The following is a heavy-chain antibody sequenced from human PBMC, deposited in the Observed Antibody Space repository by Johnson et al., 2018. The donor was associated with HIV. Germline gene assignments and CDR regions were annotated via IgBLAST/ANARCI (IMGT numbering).Heavy chain of an antibody. CDR2: IYSGGST. V-gene: IGHV3-66*01. J-gene: IGHJ3*02. CDR1: GFTVSSNY. CDR3: AREVDYAVNTQHLDAFDI. Sequence: VQLVESGGGLVQPGGSLRLSCAASGFTVSSNYMNWVRQAPGKGLEWVSVIYSGGSTFYADSVKGRFTISRDNSKNTLYLQMNSLRAEDTAVYYCAREVDYAVNTQHLDAFDIWGQGEMVTVSS. D-gene: IGHD4-17*01.